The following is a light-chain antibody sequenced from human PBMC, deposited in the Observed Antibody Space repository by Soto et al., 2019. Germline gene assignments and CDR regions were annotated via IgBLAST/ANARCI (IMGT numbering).Light chain of an antibody. CDR1: RSFASSY. CDR2: AAS. Sequence: EIVLTQSPVTLSLSPGERATLSCRASRSFASSYLGWYQQKPGQAPRLLIYAASTRATGIPDRFNGSGSAKDFTLTISRLEPEDSAVYYCQHYDSSPPYTFGQGTKLEIK. CDR3: QHYDSSPPYT. V-gene: IGKV3-20*01. J-gene: IGKJ2*01.